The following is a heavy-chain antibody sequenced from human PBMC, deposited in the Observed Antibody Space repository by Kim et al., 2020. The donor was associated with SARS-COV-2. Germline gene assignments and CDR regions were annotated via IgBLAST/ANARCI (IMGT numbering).Heavy chain of an antibody. J-gene: IGHJ6*02. Sequence: QKLQGRVTMTTDTSTSTAYMELRSLRSDDTAVYYCARSYSNYYYYYGMDVWGQGTTVTVSS. CDR3: ARSYSNYYYYYGMDV. V-gene: IGHV1-18*01. D-gene: IGHD4-4*01.